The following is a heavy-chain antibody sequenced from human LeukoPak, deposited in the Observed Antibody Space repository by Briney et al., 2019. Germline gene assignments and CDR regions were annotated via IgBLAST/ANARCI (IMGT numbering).Heavy chain of an antibody. Sequence: PSETLSLTCTVSGGSISSYYWSWIRQPPGKGLEWIGYIYYSGSTNYNPSLKSRVTISVDTSKNQFSLKLSSVIAADTAVYCCATYDFWSGYLLDYWGQGTLVTVSS. J-gene: IGHJ4*02. CDR3: ATYDFWSGYLLDY. V-gene: IGHV4-59*08. CDR2: IYYSGST. D-gene: IGHD3-3*01. CDR1: GGSISSYY.